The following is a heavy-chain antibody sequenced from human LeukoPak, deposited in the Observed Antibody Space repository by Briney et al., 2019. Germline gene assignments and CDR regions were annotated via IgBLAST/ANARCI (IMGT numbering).Heavy chain of an antibody. CDR3: ARELNAVAHS. V-gene: IGHV3-21*01. CDR2: ISSSSSYI. D-gene: IGHD6-19*01. J-gene: IGHJ4*02. CDR1: GFTFSSYA. Sequence: GGSLRLSCAASGFTFSSYATSWVRQAPGKGLEWVSSISSSSSYIYYADSVKGRFTISRDNAKNSLYLQMNSLRAEDTAVYYCARELNAVAHSWGQGTLVTVSS.